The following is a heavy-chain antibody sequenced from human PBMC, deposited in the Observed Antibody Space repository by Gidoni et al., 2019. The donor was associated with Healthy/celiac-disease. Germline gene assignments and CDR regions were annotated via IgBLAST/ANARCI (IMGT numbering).Heavy chain of an antibody. Sequence: QVQLVQSGAEVKKPGSSVKVSCKASGGPFSSYAISWVRQAPGQGLEWMGGIIPIFGTANYAQKFQGRVTITADESTSTAYMELSSLRSEDTAVYYCAREGRDIVATILFHYWGQGTLVTVSS. D-gene: IGHD5-12*01. CDR2: IIPIFGTA. CDR1: GGPFSSYA. CDR3: AREGRDIVATILFHY. J-gene: IGHJ4*02. V-gene: IGHV1-69*01.